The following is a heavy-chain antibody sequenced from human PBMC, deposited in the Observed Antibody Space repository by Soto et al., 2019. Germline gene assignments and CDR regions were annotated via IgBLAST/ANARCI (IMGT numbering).Heavy chain of an antibody. CDR2: ISYDGSNK. V-gene: IGHV3-30*03. J-gene: IGHJ4*02. D-gene: IGHD3-9*01. CDR3: ASGRVLRYFDWLLNTDY. CDR1: GFTFSSYG. Sequence: VQLVESGGGVVQPGRSLRLSCAASGFTFSSYGMHWVRQAPGKGLEWVAVISYDGSNKYYADSVKGRFTISRDNSKTTLYLQMNSLRAEDTAVYYCASGRVLRYFDWLLNTDYWGQGTLVTVSS.